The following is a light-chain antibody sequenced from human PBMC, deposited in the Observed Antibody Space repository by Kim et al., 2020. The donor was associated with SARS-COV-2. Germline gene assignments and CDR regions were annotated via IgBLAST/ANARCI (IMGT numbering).Light chain of an antibody. CDR1: RCSIHDNY. Sequence: GKPVTVSCTRSRCSIHDNYVQWYHQRPGGVPTTVIYEDDQRPSGVSDRFSGSIDNSSNSASLTISGLRTEDEADYYCQSYNRDNVLFGGGTQLTVL. CDR3: QSYNRDNVL. J-gene: IGLJ2*01. CDR2: EDD. V-gene: IGLV6-57*03.